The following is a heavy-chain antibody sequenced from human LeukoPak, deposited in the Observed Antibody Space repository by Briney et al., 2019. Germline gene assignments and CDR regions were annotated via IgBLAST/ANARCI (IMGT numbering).Heavy chain of an antibody. Sequence: SVTVSCKASGGTFSNYAINWVRQAPGPGLEWMGGIIPLFGTANYAQKFQGRVTITADESTSTAYMELSSLRSEDTAVYYCARDAYTSWFDPWGQGTLVTASS. CDR3: ARDAYTSWFDP. CDR2: IIPLFGTA. D-gene: IGHD2-2*02. V-gene: IGHV1-69*01. J-gene: IGHJ5*02. CDR1: GGTFSNYA.